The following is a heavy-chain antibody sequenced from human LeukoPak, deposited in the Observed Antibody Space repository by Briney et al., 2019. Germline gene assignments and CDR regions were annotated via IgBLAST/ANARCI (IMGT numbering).Heavy chain of an antibody. Sequence: GGSLRLSCAASGFTFSNAWMSWVSQAPGKGLEWVVSIKSKTDGGTTDYAAPVKGRFTISRDDSKTTLYLQMNSLKTEYAAVYYCTTAPPSIEWEILLLDYWGQGTLVTVSS. D-gene: IGHD1-26*01. V-gene: IGHV3-15*01. CDR3: TTAPPSIEWEILLLDY. CDR1: GFTFSNAW. CDR2: IKSKTDGGTT. J-gene: IGHJ4*02.